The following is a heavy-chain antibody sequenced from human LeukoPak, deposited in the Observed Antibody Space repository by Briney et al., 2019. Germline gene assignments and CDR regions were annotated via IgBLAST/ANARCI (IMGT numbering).Heavy chain of an antibody. CDR1: GGSFSGYY. D-gene: IGHD1-26*01. Sequence: SETLSLTCAVYGGSFSGYYWSWIRQSPGKGRESIGEINHSGSTNYNPSLKSRVSISVDTSMNQFSLKLSSVTAADTAVYYCARGIVGATRGPFDYWGQGMLVTVSS. J-gene: IGHJ4*02. CDR2: INHSGST. CDR3: ARGIVGATRGPFDY. V-gene: IGHV4-34*01.